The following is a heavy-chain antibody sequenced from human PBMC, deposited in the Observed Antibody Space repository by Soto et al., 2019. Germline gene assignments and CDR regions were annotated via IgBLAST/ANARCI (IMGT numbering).Heavy chain of an antibody. CDR2: IIPIFGTA. D-gene: IGHD3-22*01. CDR3: ASESTYYYDSSGYYHGGIDY. J-gene: IGHJ4*02. V-gene: IGHV1-69*05. Sequence: SVKVSCKASGGTFSSYAISWVRQAPGQGLEWMGGIIPIFGTANYAQKFQGRVTITTDESTSTAYMELSSLRSEDTAVYYCASESTYYYDSSGYYHGGIDYWGQGTLVTVSS. CDR1: GGTFSSYA.